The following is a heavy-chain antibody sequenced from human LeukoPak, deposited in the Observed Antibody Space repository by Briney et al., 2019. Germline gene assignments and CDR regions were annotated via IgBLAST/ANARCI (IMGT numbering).Heavy chain of an antibody. CDR1: GGSFSGYY. CDR2: INHSGRT. Sequence: SETLSLTCAVYGGSFSGYYWSWIRQPPGKGREWSGEINHSGRTNYTPSLKSRVTIPVDTSKNQSSLKLSSVTAADTAVYYCARGPGDYVWGSYLRFDYWGQGTLVTVSS. V-gene: IGHV4-34*01. J-gene: IGHJ4*02. CDR3: ARGPGDYVWGSYLRFDY. D-gene: IGHD3-16*02.